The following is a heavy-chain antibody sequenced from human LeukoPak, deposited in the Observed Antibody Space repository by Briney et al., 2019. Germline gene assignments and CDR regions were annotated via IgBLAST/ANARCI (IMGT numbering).Heavy chain of an antibody. J-gene: IGHJ4*02. CDR1: GFTFSSYS. Sequence: GGSLRLSCAASGFTFSSYSMNWVRQAPGKGLEWVSSISSSSSYIYYADSVKGRFTISRDNAKNSLYLQMNSLSAEDTAVYYCARATFSSGWIFDYWGQGTLVTVSS. V-gene: IGHV3-21*01. CDR3: ARATFSSGWIFDY. D-gene: IGHD6-19*01. CDR2: ISSSSSYI.